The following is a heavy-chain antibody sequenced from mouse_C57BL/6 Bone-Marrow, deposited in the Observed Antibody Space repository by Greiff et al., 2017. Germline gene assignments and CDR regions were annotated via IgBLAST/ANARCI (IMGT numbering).Heavy chain of an antibody. CDR1: GFSLTSYG. Sequence: VMLVESGPGLVQPSQRLSITCTVSGFSLTSYGVHWVRQSPGKGLEWLGVIWSGGSTDYNAAFISRLSISKDNSKSQVFFKMNSLQADDTAIYYWARNGGGYDRAWFAYWGQGTLVTVSA. V-gene: IGHV2-2*01. CDR3: ARNGGGYDRAWFAY. D-gene: IGHD2-2*01. CDR2: IWSGGST. J-gene: IGHJ3*01.